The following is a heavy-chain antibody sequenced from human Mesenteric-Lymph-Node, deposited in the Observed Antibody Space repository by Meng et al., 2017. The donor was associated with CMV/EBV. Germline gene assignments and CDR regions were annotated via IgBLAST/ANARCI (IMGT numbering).Heavy chain of an antibody. D-gene: IGHD1-1*01. CDR1: GYTFTTYY. V-gene: IGHV1-46*01. CDR2: INPSGGST. Sequence: ASVKVSCKASGYTFTTYYMHWVRQAPGQGLEWMGIINPSGGSTRYAQKFQGRVTMTRDTSISTAYMELSRLRSDDTAVYYCARARQTGTRNAMDVWGQGATVTVSS. J-gene: IGHJ6*02. CDR3: ARARQTGTRNAMDV.